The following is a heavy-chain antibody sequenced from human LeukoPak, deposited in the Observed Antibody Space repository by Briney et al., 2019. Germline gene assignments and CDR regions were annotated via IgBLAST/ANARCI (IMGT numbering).Heavy chain of an antibody. CDR2: IHYSGNT. J-gene: IGHJ4*02. Sequence: SETLSLTCTVSGGSTSSSNYYWGWIRQPPGKGLEWIGGIHYSGNTYYNPSLKSRVTISVDASKNQFSLKLSSVTAADTAVYYCARLGAGPTYYDFWSGYSSFYFDYWGQGTLVAVSS. V-gene: IGHV4-39*01. CDR1: GGSTSSSNYY. D-gene: IGHD3-3*01. CDR3: ARLGAGPTYYDFWSGYSSFYFDY.